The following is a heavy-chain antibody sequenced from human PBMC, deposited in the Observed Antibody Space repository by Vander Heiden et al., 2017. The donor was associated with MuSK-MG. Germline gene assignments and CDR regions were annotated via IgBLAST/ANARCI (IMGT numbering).Heavy chain of an antibody. V-gene: IGHV3-30-3*01. CDR1: GFALSTFA. J-gene: IGHJ4*02. Sequence: QAPLVESGGGVVQPERSLRPSCAASGFALSTFAMHRVRQAPGKGLEWVAVISYDGNTKYYADSVKGRFTISRDNSKNTLYLQMNSLRAEDTAVYYCARRGGGYDFDYWGQGTLVTVSS. D-gene: IGHD5-12*01. CDR2: ISYDGNTK. CDR3: ARRGGGYDFDY.